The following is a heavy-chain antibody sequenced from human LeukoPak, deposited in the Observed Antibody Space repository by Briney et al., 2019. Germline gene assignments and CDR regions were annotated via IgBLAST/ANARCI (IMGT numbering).Heavy chain of an antibody. Sequence: SSETLSLTCTVSGGSNSSSSYYWGWIRQPPGRGVESIGSIYYSGSTYYNPSLKSRVTISVDTSKNQFSLKLSSVTAADTAVYYCARQRRYCSSTSCYAFDYWGQGTLVTVSS. CDR3: ARQRRYCSSTSCYAFDY. J-gene: IGHJ4*02. CDR2: IYYSGST. CDR1: GGSNSSSSYY. D-gene: IGHD2-2*01. V-gene: IGHV4-39*01.